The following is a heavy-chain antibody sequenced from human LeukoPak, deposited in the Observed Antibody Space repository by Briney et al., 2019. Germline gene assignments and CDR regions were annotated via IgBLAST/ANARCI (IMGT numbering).Heavy chain of an antibody. J-gene: IGHJ4*02. CDR3: TTGPLRFDY. CDR2: IKSKSDGGTT. D-gene: IGHD4-17*01. V-gene: IGHV3-15*01. CDR1: GFTFSNAW. Sequence: GGSLRLSCAASGFTFSNAWMSWVRQAPGKGLEWVGRIKSKSDGGTTDYAARVRGRFTSEREEKKKTLYQQMNPLTPEDTAVYYCTTGPLRFDYWGQGALVTVSS.